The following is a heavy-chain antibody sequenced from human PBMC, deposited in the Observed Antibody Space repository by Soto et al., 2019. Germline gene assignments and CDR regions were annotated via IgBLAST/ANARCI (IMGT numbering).Heavy chain of an antibody. D-gene: IGHD5-18*01. CDR3: AKDTAMARTYYGMDV. J-gene: IGHJ6*02. CDR2: ISYDGSNK. V-gene: IGHV3-30*18. Sequence: QVQLVESGGGVVQPGRSLRLSCAASGFTFSSYGMHWVRQAPGKGLEWVAVISYDGSNKYYADSVKGRFTISRDNSKNTLYLKMNSLRAEDTAVYYCAKDTAMARTYYGMDVWGQGTTFTVSS. CDR1: GFTFSSYG.